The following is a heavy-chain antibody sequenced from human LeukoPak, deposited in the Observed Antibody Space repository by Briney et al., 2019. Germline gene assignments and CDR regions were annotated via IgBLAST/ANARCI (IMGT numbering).Heavy chain of an antibody. V-gene: IGHV1-2*02. J-gene: IGHJ6*02. CDR1: GYTFTGYY. CDR3: ARDPREGYYGMDV. CDR2: VNPNSGGQ. Sequence: ASVKVSCKASGYTFTGYYMHWVRQAPGQGLEWMGWVNPNSGGQNYAQKFQGRVTMTRDPSISTAYMELSRLRSDDTAVYYCARDPREGYYGMDVWGQGTRVTVSS.